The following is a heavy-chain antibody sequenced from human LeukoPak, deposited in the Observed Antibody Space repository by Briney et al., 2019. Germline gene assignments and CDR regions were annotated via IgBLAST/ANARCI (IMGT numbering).Heavy chain of an antibody. CDR2: IYSSGTT. CDR3: ARGVTLIRGAKQYNWFDP. Sequence: PSETLSLTCAVYGGSFSGYYWSWIRQPPGKGLEWIGRIYSSGTTNYNPSLKSRVTMSVDTSMNQFSLKLSSVTAAETAVYYCARGVTLIRGAKQYNWFDPWGQGTLVTVSS. J-gene: IGHJ5*02. V-gene: IGHV4-59*10. D-gene: IGHD3-10*01. CDR1: GGSFSGYY.